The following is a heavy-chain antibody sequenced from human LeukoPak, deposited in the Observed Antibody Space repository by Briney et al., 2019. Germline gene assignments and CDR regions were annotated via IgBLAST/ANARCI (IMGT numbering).Heavy chain of an antibody. CDR1: GGTFSSYA. J-gene: IGHJ6*02. CDR3: ARAPVYSSSWRNYYYYGMDV. D-gene: IGHD6-13*01. CDR2: IIPIFGTA. V-gene: IGHV1-69*13. Sequence: GASVKVSCKDSGGTFSSYAISWVRQAPGQGLEWMGGIIPIFGTANYAQKFQGRVTITADESTSTAYMELSSLRSEDTAVYYCARAPVYSSSWRNYYYYGMDVWGQGTTVTVSS.